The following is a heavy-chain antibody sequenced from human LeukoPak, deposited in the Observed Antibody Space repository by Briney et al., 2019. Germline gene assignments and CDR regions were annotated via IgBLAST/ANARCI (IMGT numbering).Heavy chain of an antibody. D-gene: IGHD3-22*01. Sequence: PGGSLRLSCAASGFTFSSYWMNWVRQAPGKGLEWVSSISSSSSYIYYADSVKGRFTISRDNAKNSLYLQMNSLRAEDTAVYYCARGYYYDSSGYYLFDYWGQGTLVTVSS. CDR3: ARGYYYDSSGYYLFDY. CDR2: ISSSSSYI. CDR1: GFTFSSYW. J-gene: IGHJ4*02. V-gene: IGHV3-21*01.